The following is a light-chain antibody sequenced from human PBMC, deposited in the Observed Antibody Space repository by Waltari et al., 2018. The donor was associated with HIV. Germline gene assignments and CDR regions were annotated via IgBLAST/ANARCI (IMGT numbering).Light chain of an antibody. CDR3: GTWDNSLRTWV. CDR1: SSNICRNY. Sequence: SVLTQPPSVSAAPGTTVAISCSGRSSNICRNYVSWYQQPPGTAPKLLIYDNNKRPLGIPDRFAGSKSGTSATLGSTGLQTGDEADYYCGTWDNSLRTWVFGGGTKLTVL. J-gene: IGLJ3*02. CDR2: DNN. V-gene: IGLV1-51*01.